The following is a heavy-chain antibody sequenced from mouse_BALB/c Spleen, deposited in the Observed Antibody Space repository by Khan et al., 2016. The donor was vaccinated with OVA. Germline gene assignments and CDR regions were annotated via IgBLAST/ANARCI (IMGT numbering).Heavy chain of an antibody. CDR2: IDPSDSYT. J-gene: IGHJ3*01. V-gene: IGHV1-69*02. CDR3: ARSLHYGSSTWFAY. D-gene: IGHD1-1*01. CDR1: GYPLTSYW. Sequence: QVQLQQPGAELVKPGASVKLSCKASGYPLTSYWLHWVKQRPGQGLEWIGEIDPSDSYTNYNQKFKGKATLTVDKSSSTTYMPLSSLTSEDSAVYYCARSLHYGSSTWFAYWGQGTLVTVSA.